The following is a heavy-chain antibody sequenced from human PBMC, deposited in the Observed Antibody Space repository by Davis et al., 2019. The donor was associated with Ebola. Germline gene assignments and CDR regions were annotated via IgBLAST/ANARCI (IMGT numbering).Heavy chain of an antibody. CDR1: GGTFSSYA. V-gene: IGHV1-69*13. D-gene: IGHD6-13*01. CDR3: ASPPFDSSSRYYYYGMDV. Sequence: SVKVSCKASGGTFSSYAISWVRQAPGQGLEWMGGIIPIFGTANYAQKFQGRVTITADESTRTAYMELSRLRSEDTAVYYCASPPFDSSSRYYYYGMDVWGQGTTVTVSS. CDR2: IIPIFGTA. J-gene: IGHJ6*02.